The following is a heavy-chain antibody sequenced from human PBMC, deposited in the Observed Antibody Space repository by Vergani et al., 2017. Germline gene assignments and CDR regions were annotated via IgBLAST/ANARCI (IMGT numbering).Heavy chain of an antibody. J-gene: IGHJ4*02. Sequence: EVQLLESGGGLVQPGGSLRLSCAASGFTFSSYAMSWVRQAPGKGLEWVSAISGSGGSTYYADSVKGRFTISRDNSKNTPYLQMNSLRAEDTAVYYCAKNIFLRESGSYYGLTSSSLVVDYWGQGTLVTVSS. V-gene: IGHV3-23*01. CDR1: GFTFSSYA. D-gene: IGHD1-26*01. CDR2: ISGSGGST. CDR3: AKNIFLRESGSYYGLTSSSLVVDY.